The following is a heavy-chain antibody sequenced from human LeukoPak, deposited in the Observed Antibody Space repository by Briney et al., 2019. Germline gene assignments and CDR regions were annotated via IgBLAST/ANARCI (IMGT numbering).Heavy chain of an antibody. V-gene: IGHV3-33*01. J-gene: IGHJ4*02. CDR1: GFTLSRYG. Sequence: GGSLRLSCAASGFTLSRYGMHWVRQAPGKGLEWVAVIWNDGRNKYYADSVKGRFTISRDNSKNTVYLQMNSLRAEDTAVYYCASGIRAFDYWGQGTLVTVSS. CDR2: IWNDGRNK. CDR3: ASGIRAFDY. D-gene: IGHD5-18*01.